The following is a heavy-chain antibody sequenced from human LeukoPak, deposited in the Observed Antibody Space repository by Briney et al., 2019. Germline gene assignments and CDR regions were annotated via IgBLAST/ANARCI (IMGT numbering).Heavy chain of an antibody. CDR3: ATLPKDGANYYYYNGMDV. V-gene: IGHV3-23*01. Sequence: GGSLRLSCAASGFTFSSYAMSWVRQAPGKGLEWVSVISGSGGSTYYADSVKGRFTISRDNSKNTLYLQMNSLRAEDTAVYYCATLPKDGANYYYYNGMDVWGQGTTVTVSS. CDR1: GFTFSSYA. D-gene: IGHD3-10*01. CDR2: ISGSGGST. J-gene: IGHJ6*02.